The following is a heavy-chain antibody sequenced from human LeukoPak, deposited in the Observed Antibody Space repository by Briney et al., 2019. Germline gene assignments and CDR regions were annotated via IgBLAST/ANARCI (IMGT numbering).Heavy chain of an antibody. D-gene: IGHD5-12*01. CDR1: GFTFSSYT. CDR2: ISTSSSTI. Sequence: PGGSLRLSCAASGFTFSSYTMKWVRQAPGKGLEWVSHISTSSSTIYYADSVKGRFTISRDNAKNSLYLQMNSLRAEDTAVYYCAKDQSGSFDYWGQGTLVTVSS. CDR3: AKDQSGSFDY. J-gene: IGHJ4*02. V-gene: IGHV3-48*01.